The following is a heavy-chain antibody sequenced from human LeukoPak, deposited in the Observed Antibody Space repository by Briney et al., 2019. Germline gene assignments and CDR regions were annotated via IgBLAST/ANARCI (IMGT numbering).Heavy chain of an antibody. Sequence: GGSLRLSCAASGFTFSSYGMHWVRQAPGKGLEWVAVISYDGSNKYYADSVKGRFTISRDNGKNSLYLQMNSLRAEDTAVYYCAIKSSIAASKNWGQGTLVTVSS. V-gene: IGHV3-30*03. D-gene: IGHD6-25*01. CDR1: GFTFSSYG. J-gene: IGHJ4*01. CDR2: ISYDGSNK. CDR3: AIKSSIAASKN.